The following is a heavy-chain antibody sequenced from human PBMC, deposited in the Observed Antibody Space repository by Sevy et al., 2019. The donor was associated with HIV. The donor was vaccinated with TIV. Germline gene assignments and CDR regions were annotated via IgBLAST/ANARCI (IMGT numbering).Heavy chain of an antibody. J-gene: IGHJ4*02. CDR1: GFTFSSYG. CDR2: ISYDGSHK. V-gene: IGHV3-30*18. CDR3: AKDQDLYSSGWYDY. Sequence: GGSLRLSCAASGFTFSSYGMHWVRQAPGKGLEWVAVISYDGSHKYYADSVKGRFTISRDNSKNTLYLQMNSLRAEDTAVYYCAKDQDLYSSGWYDYWGQGTLVTVSS. D-gene: IGHD6-19*01.